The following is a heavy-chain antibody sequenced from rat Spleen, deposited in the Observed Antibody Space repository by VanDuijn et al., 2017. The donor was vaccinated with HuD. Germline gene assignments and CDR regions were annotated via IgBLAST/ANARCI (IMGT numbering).Heavy chain of an antibody. CDR3: ARSVFDY. CDR2: ISAGGYNT. J-gene: IGHJ2*01. CDR1: GFIFSNYY. V-gene: IGHV5-25*01. Sequence: EVQLVESGGGLVQPGRSLKLSCAASGFIFSNYYMAWVRQAPTKGLEWVAFISAGGYNTHYRDSVKGRFTISRDNAKSTLYLQMDSLGSEDTATYYCARSVFDYWGQGVMVTVSS.